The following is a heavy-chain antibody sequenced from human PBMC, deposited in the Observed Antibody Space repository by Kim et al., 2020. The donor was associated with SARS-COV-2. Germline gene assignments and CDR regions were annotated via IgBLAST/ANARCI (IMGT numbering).Heavy chain of an antibody. CDR2: T. D-gene: IGHD1-26*01. V-gene: IGHV1-3*01. J-gene: IGHJ4*02. Sequence: TEDSPNSQDRVTYTRDTSTNTAYMELSSLRSEDSAVYYCARALVGTTMLDYWGQGALVTVSS. CDR3: ARALVGTTMLDY.